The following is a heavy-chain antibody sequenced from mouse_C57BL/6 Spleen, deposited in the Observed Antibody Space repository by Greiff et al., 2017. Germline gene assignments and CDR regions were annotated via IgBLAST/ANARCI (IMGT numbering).Heavy chain of an antibody. Sequence: QVQLQQSGAELVRPGASVTLSCKASGYTFTDYEMHWVKQTPVHGLEWIGAIDPETGGTAYNQKFKGKAILTADKSSSTAYMELRSLTSEDSAVYYCTRYIPRYDYDEGDFDYWGQGTTLTVSS. J-gene: IGHJ2*01. D-gene: IGHD2-4*01. CDR2: IDPETGGT. CDR1: GYTFTDYE. V-gene: IGHV1-15*01. CDR3: TRYIPRYDYDEGDFDY.